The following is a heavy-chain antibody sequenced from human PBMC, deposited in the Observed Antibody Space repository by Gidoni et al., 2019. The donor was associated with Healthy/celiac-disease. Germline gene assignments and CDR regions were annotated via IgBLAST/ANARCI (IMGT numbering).Heavy chain of an antibody. Sequence: QVQLQQWGAGRLKPSETLSLTCAVYGGSFSGYYWSWIRQPPGKGLEWIGEINHSGSTNYNPSLKSRVTISVDTSKNQFSLKLSSVTAADTAVYYCASSPDYAFDIWGQGTMVTVSS. CDR3: ASSPDYAFDI. V-gene: IGHV4-34*01. J-gene: IGHJ3*02. D-gene: IGHD5-12*01. CDR1: GGSFSGYY. CDR2: INHSGST.